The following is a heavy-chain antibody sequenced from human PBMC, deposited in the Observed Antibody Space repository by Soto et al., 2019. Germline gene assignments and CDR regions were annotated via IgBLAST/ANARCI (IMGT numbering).Heavy chain of an antibody. D-gene: IGHD5-12*01. CDR1: GGSISGGVDY. J-gene: IGHJ6*02. Sequence: PSETLSLTSTVSGGSISGGVDYWSGIRQHPGKGLEWIGYIYYSGSTYYNPSLKSRVTISVDTSKNQFSLKLSSVTAADTAVYYCARDRAFHAGAIVATAYYYYGTDVWGQGTTVTVSS. CDR3: ARDRAFHAGAIVATAYYYYGTDV. V-gene: IGHV4-31*03. CDR2: IYYSGST.